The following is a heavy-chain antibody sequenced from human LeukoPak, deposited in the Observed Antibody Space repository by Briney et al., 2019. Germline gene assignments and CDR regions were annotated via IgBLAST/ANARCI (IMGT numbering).Heavy chain of an antibody. J-gene: IGHJ4*02. Sequence: SQTLSLTCTVSGGSISSGSYYWSWIRQPAGKGLEWIGRIYTSGSTSYNPSLKSRVTISVDTSKNQFSLKLSSVTAADTAVYYCARSSWYDIIDYWAREPWSPSPQ. D-gene: IGHD6-13*01. V-gene: IGHV4-61*02. CDR3: ARSSWYDIIDY. CDR1: GGSISSGSYY. CDR2: IYTSGST.